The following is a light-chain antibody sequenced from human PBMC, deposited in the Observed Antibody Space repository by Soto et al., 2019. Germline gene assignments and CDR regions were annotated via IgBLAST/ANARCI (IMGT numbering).Light chain of an antibody. CDR1: SSNIGTYT. V-gene: IGLV1-44*01. CDR2: NND. CDR3: AAWDDSLSGLYV. Sequence: QSVLTQPPSASGTPGQRVTISCSGSSSNIGTYTVNWYQQFPGTAPKLLIYNNDQRPSGVPDRFSGFKYGTAGSLAISGLQSEDEAEYYCAAWDDSLSGLYVFGTGTKVTVL. J-gene: IGLJ1*01.